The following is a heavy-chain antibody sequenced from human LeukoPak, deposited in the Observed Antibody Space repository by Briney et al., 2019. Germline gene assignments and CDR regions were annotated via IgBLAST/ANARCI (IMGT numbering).Heavy chain of an antibody. D-gene: IGHD6-13*01. CDR2: ISSSSSYI. Sequence: KPGGSLRLSCAASGFTFSSYSMNWVRQAPGKGLEWVSSISSSSSYIYYADSVKGRFTISRDNAKNSLYLQMNSLRAEDTAVYYCARGIAAADDYWGQGTLSSSPQ. V-gene: IGHV3-21*01. CDR3: ARGIAAADDY. J-gene: IGHJ4*02. CDR1: GFTFSSYS.